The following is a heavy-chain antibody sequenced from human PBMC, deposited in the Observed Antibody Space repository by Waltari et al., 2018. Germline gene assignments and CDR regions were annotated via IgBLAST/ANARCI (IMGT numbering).Heavy chain of an antibody. CDR3: AHTRLRPSDPQFRGYYYYYMDV. D-gene: IGHD2-2*01. J-gene: IGHJ6*03. V-gene: IGHV2-5*01. CDR2: IYWNDDK. Sequence: QITLKESGPTLVKPTQTLTLTCTFSGFSLSTSGVGVGWIRQPPGKALEWLALIYWNDDKRYSPSLKSRLTITKDASKNPVVLTMTNMDPVETATYYCAHTRLRPSDPQFRGYYYYYMDVWGKGTTVTVSS. CDR1: GFSLSTSGVG.